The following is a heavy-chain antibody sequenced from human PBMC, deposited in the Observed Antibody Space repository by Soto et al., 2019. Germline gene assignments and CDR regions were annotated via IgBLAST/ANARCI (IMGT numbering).Heavy chain of an antibody. D-gene: IGHD3-10*01. CDR3: ARSPPKGKGRKRDG. V-gene: IGHV4-31*03. J-gene: IGHJ6*02. CDR2: INPRGSL. CDR1: GGSMTSGDQY. Sequence: SETLSLTCTVTGGSMTSGDQYWTWIRHRPGEGLEGFGYINPRGSLYSNPSLKSRVSMSVDTSTNQFSLNLSSVTAADTAVYYCARSPPKGKGRKRDGWGQGTTFTAAS.